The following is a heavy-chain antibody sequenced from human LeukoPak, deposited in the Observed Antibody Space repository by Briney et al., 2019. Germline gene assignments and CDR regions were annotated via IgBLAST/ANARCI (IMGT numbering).Heavy chain of an antibody. J-gene: IGHJ5*02. Sequence: ASVKVSCKASGYTFTGYYMHWVRQAPGQGLEWMGWINPNSGGTNYAQKFQGRVTMTRDTSISTAYMELSRLRSHDTAVYYCARDLYCSSTSCYGRSGWFDPWGQGTLVTVSS. CDR2: INPNSGGT. V-gene: IGHV1-2*02. CDR1: GYTFTGYY. D-gene: IGHD2-2*01. CDR3: ARDLYCSSTSCYGRSGWFDP.